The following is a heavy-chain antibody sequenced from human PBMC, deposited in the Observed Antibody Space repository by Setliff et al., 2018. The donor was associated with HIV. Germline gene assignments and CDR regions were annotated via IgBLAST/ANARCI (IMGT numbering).Heavy chain of an antibody. J-gene: IGHJ3*01. V-gene: IGHV4-39*01. CDR3: ARGEACGGGCHYAFEL. CDR2: IYHSGNT. D-gene: IGHD2-21*02. CDR1: GGSVSSSDYY. Sequence: LSLTCTVSGGSVSSSDYYWGWIRQPPGKGLEWIASIYHSGNTYYMPSLQSRVTISVDMSKNQFSLKLNSVTAADTAVYYCARGEACGGGCHYAFELWGRGTMVTVSS.